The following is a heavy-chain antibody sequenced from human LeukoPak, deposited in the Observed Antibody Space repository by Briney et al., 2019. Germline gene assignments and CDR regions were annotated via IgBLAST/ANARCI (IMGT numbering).Heavy chain of an antibody. CDR2: ISETRSSM. J-gene: IGHJ4*02. V-gene: IGHV3-48*03. Sequence: GGSLSLTCAVSGRCSSSYEWNWSRQPPGKGLEWVAYISETRSSMNYTASLKSRFTITRANANNSLYLQMSSLRAEDTAVYYSAREYIGSVYFDYWGPG. CDR3: AREYIGSVYFDY. CDR1: GRCSSSYE. D-gene: IGHD5-12*01.